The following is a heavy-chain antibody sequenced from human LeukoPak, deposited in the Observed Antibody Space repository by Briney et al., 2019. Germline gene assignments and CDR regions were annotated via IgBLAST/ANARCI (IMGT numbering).Heavy chain of an antibody. V-gene: IGHV3-7*01. J-gene: IGHJ3*02. CDR3: ARDGETATMIESDAFDI. Sequence: GGSLRLSCAASGFTFSSYWMSWMRQAPGKGLQWVANIKHDGSEQYYVDSVKGRFTISRDNAKNSQYLQMNGLRAEDTAVYYCARDGETATMIESDAFDIWGQGTMVTVSS. CDR1: GFTFSSYW. CDR2: IKHDGSEQ. D-gene: IGHD6-25*01.